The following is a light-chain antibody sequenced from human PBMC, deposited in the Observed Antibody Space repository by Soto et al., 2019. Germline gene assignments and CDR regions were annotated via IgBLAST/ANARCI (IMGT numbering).Light chain of an antibody. V-gene: IGLV2-14*01. CDR2: EVS. CDR3: SSYTSSSSWV. J-gene: IGLJ3*02. CDR1: SSDVGGYNF. Sequence: QSALTQPASVSGSPGQSITISCTGTSSDVGGYNFVSWYQQHPGKAPKLIIYEVSDRPSGVSHRFSGSKSGNTASLTISGLQAEDEADYYCSSYTSSSSWVFGGGTKVIVL.